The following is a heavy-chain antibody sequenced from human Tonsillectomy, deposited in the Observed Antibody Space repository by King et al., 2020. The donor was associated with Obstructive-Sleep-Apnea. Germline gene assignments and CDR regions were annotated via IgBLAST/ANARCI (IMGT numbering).Heavy chain of an antibody. V-gene: IGHV3-74*01. CDR3: ARVLRYCSSTSCYGLDY. CDR1: GFTFSSYW. CDR2: INSDGSST. D-gene: IGHD2-2*01. Sequence: VQLVESGGGLVQPGGSLRLSCAASGFTFSSYWMHWVRQAPGKGLVWVSRINSDGSSTSYADSVKGRFTISRDNAKNTLYLQMNSLRAEDTAVYYCARVLRYCSSTSCYGLDYWGQGTLVTVSS. J-gene: IGHJ4*02.